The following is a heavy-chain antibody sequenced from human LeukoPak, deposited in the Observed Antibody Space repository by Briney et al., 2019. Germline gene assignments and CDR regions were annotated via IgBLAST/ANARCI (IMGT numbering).Heavy chain of an antibody. CDR2: MNPTSGVT. V-gene: IGHV1-2*02. Sequence: ASVKVSCKASGYTFTDCYMHWVRQAPGQGLEWVGWMNPTSGVTKYAQKFQDRVTMTGDTSSSTAYMELRSLRSDDTAAYYCARATPYYDFWSGYVGSAPPAVDYWGQGTLVTVSS. D-gene: IGHD3-3*01. CDR1: GYTFTDCY. J-gene: IGHJ4*02. CDR3: ARATPYYDFWSGYVGSAPPAVDY.